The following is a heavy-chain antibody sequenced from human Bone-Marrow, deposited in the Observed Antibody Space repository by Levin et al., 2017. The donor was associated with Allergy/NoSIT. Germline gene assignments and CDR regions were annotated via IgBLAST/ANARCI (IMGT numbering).Heavy chain of an antibody. CDR2: IGGSGIDS. CDR1: GFTFNKYG. D-gene: IGHD1-26*01. Sequence: SCTASGFTFNKYGLMWVRQAPGKGLEWVASIGGSGIDSNYADSVRGRFTITRDTNMIFLQINSLRVEDTAIYYCTKDPMWDRYNFDMGVWGQGTSVIVSS. CDR3: TKDPMWDRYNFDMGV. J-gene: IGHJ6*02. V-gene: IGHV3-23*01.